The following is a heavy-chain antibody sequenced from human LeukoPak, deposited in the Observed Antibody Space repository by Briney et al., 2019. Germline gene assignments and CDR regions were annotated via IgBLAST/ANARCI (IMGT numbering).Heavy chain of an antibody. CDR2: INPNSGGT. D-gene: IGHD3-3*01. CDR1: GYTFTGYY. J-gene: IGHJ4*02. CDR3: ARVGYDFWSGYQYGPYFDY. Sequence: GASVKVSCKASGYTFTGYYMHWVRQAPGQGLEWMGWINPNSGGTNYAQKFQGRVTMTRDTSISTAYMELSRLRSDDTAVYYCARVGYDFWSGYQYGPYFDYWGQGTLVTVSS. V-gene: IGHV1-2*02.